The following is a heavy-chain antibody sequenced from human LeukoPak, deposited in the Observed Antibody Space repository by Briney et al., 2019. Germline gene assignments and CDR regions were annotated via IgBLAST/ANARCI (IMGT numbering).Heavy chain of an antibody. J-gene: IGHJ4*02. D-gene: IGHD5-18*01. CDR2: IYYSKNT. CDR3: VSPRGFSYGYFDY. V-gene: IGHV4-59*05. CDR1: GGSISSNY. Sequence: SETLSLTCTVSGGSISSNYWSWIRQPPGKGLEWIGSIYYSKNTYYNPSLKSRVTISADTSKNRFSLTLGSVSATDTAVYYCVSPRGFSYGYFDYWGQGTLVTVSS.